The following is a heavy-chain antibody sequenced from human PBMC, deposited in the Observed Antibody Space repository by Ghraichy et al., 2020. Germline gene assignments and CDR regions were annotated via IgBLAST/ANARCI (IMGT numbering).Heavy chain of an antibody. D-gene: IGHD2-2*01. J-gene: IGHJ6*02. V-gene: IGHV4-4*07. CDR1: GGSISSYY. CDR3: ARDRVVPADTGHESYYYYGMDV. Sequence: SETLSLTCTVSGGSISSYYWSWIRQPAGKGLEWIGRIYTSGSTNYNPSLKSRVTMSVDTSKNQFSLKLSSVTAADTAVYYCARDRVVPADTGHESYYYYGMDVWGQGTTVTVSS. CDR2: IYTSGST.